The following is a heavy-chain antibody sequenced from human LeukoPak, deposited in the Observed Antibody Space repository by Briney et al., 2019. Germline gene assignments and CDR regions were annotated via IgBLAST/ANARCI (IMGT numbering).Heavy chain of an antibody. V-gene: IGHV3-30*07. CDR2: ISYDGSNK. D-gene: IGHD1-26*01. Sequence: AGGSLRLSCAASGFTFSSYAMHWVRQAPGKGLEWVAVISYDGSNKYYADSVKGRFTISRDNSKNTLYLQMNSLRAEDTAVYCCARSRWELPNWFDPWGQGTLVTVSS. J-gene: IGHJ5*02. CDR3: ARSRWELPNWFDP. CDR1: GFTFSSYA.